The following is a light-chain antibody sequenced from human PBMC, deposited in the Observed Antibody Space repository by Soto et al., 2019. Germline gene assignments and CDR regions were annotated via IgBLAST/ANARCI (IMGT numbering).Light chain of an antibody. J-gene: IGLJ2*01. V-gene: IGLV2-14*01. CDR2: DVS. CDR3: SSYTSRSTLV. Sequence: QSALTQPASVSGSPGQSITISCTGTSSDIGGYNYVSWYQQHPGKAPKLMMYDVSNRPSGVSNRFSGSKSGNTASLTISGLQAEDEADYYCSSYTSRSTLVVGGGTKVTVL. CDR1: SSDIGGYNY.